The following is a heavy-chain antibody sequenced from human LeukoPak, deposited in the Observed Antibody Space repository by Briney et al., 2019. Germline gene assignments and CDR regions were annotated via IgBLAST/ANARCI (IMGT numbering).Heavy chain of an antibody. CDR3: AKLMMLPDAFDI. Sequence: QPGGSLRLSCAASGFTFNSYAMSWVRQAPGKGLEWVSTIRGSVGSTYHADSVKGRFTISRDNSNTLYLQMNSLRAEDTAVYYCAKLMMLPDAFDIWGQGTMVTVSS. CDR1: GFTFNSYA. CDR2: IRGSVGST. J-gene: IGHJ3*02. D-gene: IGHD2-8*01. V-gene: IGHV3-23*01.